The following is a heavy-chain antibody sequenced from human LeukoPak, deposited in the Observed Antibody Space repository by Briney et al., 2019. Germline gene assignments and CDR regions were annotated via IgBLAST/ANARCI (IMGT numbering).Heavy chain of an antibody. J-gene: IGHJ6*03. Sequence: PSETLSLTCTVSGGSISSYYWNWIRQPPGKGLEWIGNIYTSGSTNYNPSLKSRVTISVDKSKNQFSLMLSSVTAADTAVYYRARLPPQGFPVLVYMDVWGKGTTVTVSS. CDR1: GGSISSYY. V-gene: IGHV4-4*09. CDR3: ARLPPQGFPVLVYMDV. D-gene: IGHD2-8*02. CDR2: IYTSGST.